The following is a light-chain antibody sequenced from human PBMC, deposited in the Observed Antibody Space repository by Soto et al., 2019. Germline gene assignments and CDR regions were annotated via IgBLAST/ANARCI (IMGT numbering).Light chain of an antibody. CDR3: SSYKISSTYV. CDR2: DVS. V-gene: IGLV2-14*01. J-gene: IGLJ1*01. CDR1: SSDVGGYNF. Sequence: QSVLNNAASVSVYPGELITISCTGTSSDVGGYNFVYWYQQHPGKAPKLLIYDVSDRPSGVSNRFSGSKSGNTASLTISGLQAEDEADYYCSSYKISSTYVFGTGTKVTVL.